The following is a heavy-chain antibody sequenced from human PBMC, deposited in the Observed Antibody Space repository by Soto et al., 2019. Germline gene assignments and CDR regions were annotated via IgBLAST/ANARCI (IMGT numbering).Heavy chain of an antibody. V-gene: IGHV1-18*01. D-gene: IGHD3-9*01. J-gene: IGHJ1*01. Sequence: QVQLVQSGAEVKKPGASVKVSCKASGYTFTSYGISWVRQAPGQGLEWMGWISAYNGNTNYAQKLQGRVTMTTDTSXSTXDXGLRSLRSDDTAVYYCARSRNYDILTGYYRAEYFQHWGQGTLVTVSS. CDR3: ARSRNYDILTGYYRAEYFQH. CDR1: GYTFTSYG. CDR2: ISAYNGNT.